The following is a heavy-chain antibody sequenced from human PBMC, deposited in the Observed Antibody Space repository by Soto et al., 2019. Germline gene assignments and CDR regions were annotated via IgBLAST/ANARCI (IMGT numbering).Heavy chain of an antibody. V-gene: IGHV4-34*01. J-gene: IGHJ4*02. CDR3: ARTTAAIHLNY. CDR2: THHNGST. Sequence: PSETLSLTCAVYGGSFSGNYWGWIRQPPGKELEWIGETHHNGSTAYNPSLKSRVTISVDTSRNQFSLKLNSVTAADTAVYYCARTTAAIHLNYWSQGTLVTVSS. CDR1: GGSFSGNY. D-gene: IGHD2-21*02.